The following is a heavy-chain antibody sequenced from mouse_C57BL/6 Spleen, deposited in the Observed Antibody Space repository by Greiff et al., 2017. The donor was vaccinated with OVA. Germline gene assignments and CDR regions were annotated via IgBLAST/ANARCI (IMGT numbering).Heavy chain of an antibody. D-gene: IGHD2-2*01. J-gene: IGHJ1*03. CDR3: AREGLRPGYFDV. CDR1: GYTFTDYY. CDR2: INPNNGGT. V-gene: IGHV1-26*01. Sequence: EVQLQQSGPELVKPGASVKISCKASGYTFTDYYMNWVKQSHGKSLEWIGDINPNNGGTSYNQKFKGKATLTVDKSSSTAYMELRSLTSEDSAVYYCAREGLRPGYFDVWGTGTTVTVSS.